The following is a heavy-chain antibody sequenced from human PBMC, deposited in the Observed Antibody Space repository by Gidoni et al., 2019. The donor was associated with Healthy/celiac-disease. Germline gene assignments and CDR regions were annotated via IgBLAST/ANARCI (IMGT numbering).Heavy chain of an antibody. D-gene: IGHD3-22*01. J-gene: IGHJ6*02. CDR1: GYTFTSYY. V-gene: IGHV1-46*01. CDR3: ASSGLYYYGMDV. Sequence: VKVSCKASGYTFTSYYMHWVRQAPGQGLEWMGIINPSGGSTSYAQKFQGRVTMTRDTSTSTVYMELSSLRSEDTAVYYGASSGLYYYGMDVWGQGTTVTVSS. CDR2: INPSGGST.